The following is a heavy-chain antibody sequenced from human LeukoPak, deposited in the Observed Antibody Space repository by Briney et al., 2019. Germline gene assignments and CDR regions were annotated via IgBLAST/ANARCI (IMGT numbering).Heavy chain of an antibody. CDR2: IGTAGDT. D-gene: IGHD6-19*01. CDR1: GFTFSSYD. CDR3: ARGQGAYSSGWYWFDP. J-gene: IGHJ5*02. Sequence: GGSLRLSCAASGFTFSSYDMHWVRQATGKGLEWVSAIGTAGDTYYPGSVKGRFTISRENAKNSLYLQMNSLRAGDTAVYYCARGQGAYSSGWYWFDPWGQGTLVTVSS. V-gene: IGHV3-13*01.